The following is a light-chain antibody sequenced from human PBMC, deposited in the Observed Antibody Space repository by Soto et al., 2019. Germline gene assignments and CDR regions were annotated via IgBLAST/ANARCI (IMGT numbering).Light chain of an antibody. CDR2: KAS. CDR1: QNINKW. J-gene: IGKJ1*01. Sequence: DIQMTQSPSTLSASVGDRFTITCRASQNINKWLAWYQQKPGKAPKLLIYKASTLQSGVPSRFRGSGSGTEFTLTISSLQPDDFEAYYCQHYNSYSEAFGQGTKVDIK. V-gene: IGKV1-5*03. CDR3: QHYNSYSEA.